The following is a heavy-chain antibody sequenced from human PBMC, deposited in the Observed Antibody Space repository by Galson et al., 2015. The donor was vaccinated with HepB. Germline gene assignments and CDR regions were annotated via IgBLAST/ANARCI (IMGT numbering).Heavy chain of an antibody. CDR3: ARDIFRPTSWGTSTGNYYDY. CDR1: GYTFTTYG. D-gene: IGHD3-16*01. CDR2: ISGHNGNT. Sequence: SVKVSCKASGYTFTTYGISWVRQAPGQGLEWMGWISGHNGNTNYAQKLQGRVTMTTDTSTSTAYMELRSLRSDDTAVYYCARDIFRPTSWGTSTGNYYDYWGQGTLVTVSS. J-gene: IGHJ4*02. V-gene: IGHV1-18*01.